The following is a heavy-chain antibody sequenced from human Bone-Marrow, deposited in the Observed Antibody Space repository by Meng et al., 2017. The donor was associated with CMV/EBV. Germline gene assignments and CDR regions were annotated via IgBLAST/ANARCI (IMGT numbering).Heavy chain of an antibody. D-gene: IGHD6-13*01. CDR1: GFDFRNYG. V-gene: IGHV3-33*06. CDR3: AKDRQHVSYYDYGMDV. J-gene: IGHJ6*02. CDR2: IWYDGRNK. Sequence: GGSLRLSCGASGFDFRNYGMHWVRQAPGKGLEWVAGIWYDGRNKFYADSMKGRLTISRDNSKNTLYLQMNSLRDEDTAVYYCAKDRQHVSYYDYGMDVWGQGTTVTASS.